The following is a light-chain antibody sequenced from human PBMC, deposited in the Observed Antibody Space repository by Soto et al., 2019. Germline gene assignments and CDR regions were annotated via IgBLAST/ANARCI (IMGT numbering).Light chain of an antibody. Sequence: EIVLTQSPATLSLSPGERATLSCRASQSVSSSYLAWYQHKPGQAPRLLIYGASSRATGIPDRFSGSGSGTDFTLTISRLEPEDFAVYYCQLYGSSPPGTFGGGTKVEIK. CDR3: QLYGSSPPGT. CDR1: QSVSSSY. J-gene: IGKJ4*01. V-gene: IGKV3-20*01. CDR2: GAS.